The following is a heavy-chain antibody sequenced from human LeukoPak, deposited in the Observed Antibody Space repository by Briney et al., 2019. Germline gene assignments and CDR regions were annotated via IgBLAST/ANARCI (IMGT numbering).Heavy chain of an antibody. J-gene: IGHJ3*02. D-gene: IGHD3-22*01. V-gene: IGHV4-59*12. Sequence: SETLSLTCTVSDDSITIYYWSWVRQPPGKALEWIGNIFYSGSTYYSPSLKSRVTISLDTSRNQFSLKLNSVTAADTAVYYCAKSNGYGLIDIWGQGTRVTVSS. CDR3: AKSNGYGLIDI. CDR2: IFYSGST. CDR1: DDSITIYY.